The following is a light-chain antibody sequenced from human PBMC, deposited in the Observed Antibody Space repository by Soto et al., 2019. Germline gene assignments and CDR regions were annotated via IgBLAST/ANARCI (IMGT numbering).Light chain of an antibody. CDR2: GAS. V-gene: IGKV3-15*01. CDR1: QSVSSN. J-gene: IGKJ2*01. CDR3: QHYNNWPLYT. Sequence: EIVMTQSPATLSVSPGERATLSCRASQSVSSNLAWYQQKPSQAPRLLIYGASTRATGMPARFSGGGSGTEFTPTVRRLTSEDFAVYYCQHYNNWPLYTFGQGTKLEIK.